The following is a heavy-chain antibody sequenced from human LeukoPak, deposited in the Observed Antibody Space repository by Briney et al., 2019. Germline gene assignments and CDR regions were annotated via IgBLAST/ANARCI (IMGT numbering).Heavy chain of an antibody. CDR2: VNSDGRFT. CDR1: GVFFNIYG. J-gene: IGHJ5*02. V-gene: IGHV3-74*03. Sequence: PGGSLRLSCAASGVFFNIYGMHWVRQAPGKGLVWVSRVNSDGRFTKYADSVKGRFTISRDNAKNTLYLQMNSLRAEDTAMYYCVRSDWFDNWGQGTLVTVSS. CDR3: VRSDWFDN.